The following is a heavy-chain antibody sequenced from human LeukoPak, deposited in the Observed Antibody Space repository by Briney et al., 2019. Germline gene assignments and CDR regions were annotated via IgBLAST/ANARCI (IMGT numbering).Heavy chain of an antibody. CDR2: DDDSGKTT. J-gene: IGHJ4*02. V-gene: IGHV3-23*01. CDR3: AKVATGTYFDS. Sequence: RGSLRLSCAASGFTFSSSAMSWVRLAPGKGLGWVSADDDSGKTTYYADSVKGRFTISRDNSKNTLYLQLTSLRVEDTAVYYCAKVATGTYFDSWGQGTLVTVSS. CDR1: GFTFSSSA. D-gene: IGHD3-10*01.